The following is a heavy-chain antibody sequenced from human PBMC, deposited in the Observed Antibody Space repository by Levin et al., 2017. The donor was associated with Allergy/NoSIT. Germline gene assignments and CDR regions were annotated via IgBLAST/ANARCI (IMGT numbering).Heavy chain of an antibody. D-gene: IGHD6-25*01. J-gene: IGHJ3*01. CDR3: VRSRLRSALDV. CDR2: ISYSGSP. Sequence: KTSETLSLTCTISGDSIGTYYCTWMRQAPGKGLEWIGYISYSGSPNYNPSLKSRVTISLDTSKNQFSLKLSSVTAADTAMYYCVRSRLRSALDVWGQGTMVTVSS. V-gene: IGHV4-59*08. CDR1: GDSIGTYY.